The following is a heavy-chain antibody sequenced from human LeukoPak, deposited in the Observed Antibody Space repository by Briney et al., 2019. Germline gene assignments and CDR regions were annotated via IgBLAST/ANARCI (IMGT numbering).Heavy chain of an antibody. J-gene: IGHJ5*02. Sequence: SETLSLTYTVSGGSISSGGYYWSWIRQHPGKGLEWIGYIYYSGSTYYNPSLKSRVTISVDTSKNQFSLKLSSVTAADTAVYYCARGRTVVVVAATLFDWFDPWGQGTLVTVSS. CDR2: IYYSGST. V-gene: IGHV4-31*03. D-gene: IGHD2-15*01. CDR3: ARGRTVVVVAATLFDWFDP. CDR1: GGSISSGGYY.